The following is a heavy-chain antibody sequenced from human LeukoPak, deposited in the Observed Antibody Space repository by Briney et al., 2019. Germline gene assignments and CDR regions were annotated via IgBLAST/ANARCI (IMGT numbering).Heavy chain of an antibody. CDR1: GFSPSTSGMC. D-gene: IGHD5-12*01. V-gene: IGHV2-70*11. CDR3: ARTNVVATSRGYFDY. J-gene: IGHJ4*02. Sequence: SGPTLVNPTQTLTLTCTFSGFSPSTSGMCVSWIRQPPGKALEWLARIDWDDDKYYSTSLKTRLTISKDTSKNQVVLTMTNMDPVDTATYYCARTNVVATSRGYFDYWGQGTLVTVSS. CDR2: IDWDDDK.